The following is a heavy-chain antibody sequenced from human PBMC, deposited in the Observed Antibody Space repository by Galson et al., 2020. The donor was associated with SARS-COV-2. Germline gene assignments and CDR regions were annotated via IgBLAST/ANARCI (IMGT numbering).Heavy chain of an antibody. V-gene: IGHV4-39*01. CDR1: CGSISSSSYY. Sequence: SETLSLTCTVSCGSISSSSYYWGWIRQPPGKGLEWIGSIYYSGSTYYNPSLKSRVTISVDTSKNQFSLKLSSVTAADTAVYYCARFFSRGFGDYWGQGTLVTVSS. J-gene: IGHJ4*02. D-gene: IGHD3-16*01. CDR3: ARFFSRGFGDY. CDR2: IYYSGST.